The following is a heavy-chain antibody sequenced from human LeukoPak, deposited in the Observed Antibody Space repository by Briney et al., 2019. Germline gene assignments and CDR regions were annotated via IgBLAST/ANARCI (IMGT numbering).Heavy chain of an antibody. J-gene: IGHJ6*02. CDR2: ISRSNGDDT. D-gene: IGHD3-22*01. V-gene: IGHV3-11*06. CDR1: GFTFSDYY. Sequence: GGSLRLSCAASGFTFSDYYMSWIRQVPGQGLEWLSYISRSNGDDTNYADSVKGRFTISRDNAKNSLYLQMNSLRAEDTAVYYCARVMYYYDSSGYYADYYYYGMDVWGQGTTVTVSS. CDR3: ARVMYYYDSSGYYADYYYYGMDV.